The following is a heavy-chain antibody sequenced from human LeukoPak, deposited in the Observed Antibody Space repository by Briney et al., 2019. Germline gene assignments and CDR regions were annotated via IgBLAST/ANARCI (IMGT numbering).Heavy chain of an antibody. CDR1: GFTFSDYY. J-gene: IGHJ4*02. CDR2: VWDDGSKE. Sequence: QSGGSLRLSCAASGFTFSDYYMSWIRQAPGKGLEWVALVWDDGSKEIHADSVKGRFTISRDNSKNTLFLQMDSLRVEDTAVYYCARNRGPCNGGTCYPDYWGQGTLVTVSS. D-gene: IGHD2-15*01. V-gene: IGHV3-33*08. CDR3: ARNRGPCNGGTCYPDY.